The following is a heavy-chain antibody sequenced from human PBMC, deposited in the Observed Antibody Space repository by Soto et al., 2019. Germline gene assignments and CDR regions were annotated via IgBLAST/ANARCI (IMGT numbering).Heavy chain of an antibody. CDR1: GGTFSSYA. J-gene: IGHJ6*02. D-gene: IGHD1-26*01. Sequence: SVKVSCKASGGTFSSYAISWVRQAPGQGLEWMGGIIPIFGTANYAQKFQGRVTITADESTSTAYMELSSLRSEDTAVYYCAREGQAGAHPDYYYGMDVWGQGTTVTVSS. CDR2: IIPIFGTA. CDR3: AREGQAGAHPDYYYGMDV. V-gene: IGHV1-69*13.